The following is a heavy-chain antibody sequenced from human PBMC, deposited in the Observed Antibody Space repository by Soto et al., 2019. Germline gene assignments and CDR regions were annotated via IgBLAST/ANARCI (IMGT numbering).Heavy chain of an antibody. J-gene: IGHJ6*03. CDR2: INPNSGGT. CDR1: GYTFTGYY. CDR3: ARGDLIVVVPAASYYYYYYMDV. V-gene: IGHV1-2*04. Sequence: ASVKVSCKASGYTFTGYYMHWVRQAPGQGLEWMGWINPNSGGTNYAQKFQGWVTMTRDTSISTAYMELSRLRSDDTAVYYCARGDLIVVVPAASYYYYYYMDVWGKGTTVTVSS. D-gene: IGHD2-2*01.